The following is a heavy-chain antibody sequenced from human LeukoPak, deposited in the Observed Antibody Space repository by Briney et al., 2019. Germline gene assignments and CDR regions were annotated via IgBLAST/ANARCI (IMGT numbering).Heavy chain of an antibody. CDR2: IYYSGST. Sequence: PSETLSLTCTVSGGSISSSNYYWGWIRQPPGKGLEWIGSIYYSGSTYYNPSLKSRVTISVDTSKNQFSLKLSSVTAADTAVYYCARDSTYDAFDIWGQGTMVTVSS. J-gene: IGHJ3*02. CDR3: ARDSTYDAFDI. CDR1: GGSISSSNYY. V-gene: IGHV4-39*07.